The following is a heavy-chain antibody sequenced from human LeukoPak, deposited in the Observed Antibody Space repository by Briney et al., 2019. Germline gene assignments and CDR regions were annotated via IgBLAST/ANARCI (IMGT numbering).Heavy chain of an antibody. CDR2: IYYSGST. CDR1: GGSLSSYY. J-gene: IGHJ3*02. D-gene: IGHD2/OR15-2a*01. V-gene: IGHV4-59*01. CDR3: ARGDFYAFDI. Sequence: SETLSLTCTVSGGSLSSYYWSWIRQPPGKGLEWIGYIYYSGSTNYNPSLKSRVTISVDTSKNQFSLKLSSVTAADTAVYYCARGDFYAFDIWGQGTMVTVSS.